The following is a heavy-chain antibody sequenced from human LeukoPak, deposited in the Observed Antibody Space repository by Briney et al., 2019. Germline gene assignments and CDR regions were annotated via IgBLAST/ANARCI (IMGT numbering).Heavy chain of an antibody. J-gene: IGHJ4*02. CDR3: ARDPPAVLLDTYG. CDR2: VYTGGDT. D-gene: IGHD2/OR15-2a*01. Sequence: PGGSLRLSCTASGFSVTSNYINWVRQAPGKGLGWVSLVYTGGDTYYAYSVKGRFTISRDNSKNMVYLQMNRLRAEDTDLYYCARDPPAVLLDTYGWGQGTLVTVSS. V-gene: IGHV3-66*01. CDR1: GFSVTSNY.